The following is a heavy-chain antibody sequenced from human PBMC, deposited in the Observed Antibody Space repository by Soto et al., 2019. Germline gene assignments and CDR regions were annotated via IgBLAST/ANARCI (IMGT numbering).Heavy chain of an antibody. V-gene: IGHV3-21*01. CDR3: ATDQLSLLNYDY. CDR1: GFTFSSYS. D-gene: IGHD3-16*01. J-gene: IGHJ4*02. CDR2: ISSTSSYI. Sequence: AGSMRLSCAASGFTFSSYSMNWVRQAPGKGLEWVSSISSTSSYIYYADSVKGRFTISRDNAKNSLYLQMNSLRAEDTAVYYCATDQLSLLNYDYWGQGTLVT.